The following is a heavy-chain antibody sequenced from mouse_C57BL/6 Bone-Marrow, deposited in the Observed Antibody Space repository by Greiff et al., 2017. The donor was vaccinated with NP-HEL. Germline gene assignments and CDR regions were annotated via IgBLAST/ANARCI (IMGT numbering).Heavy chain of an antibody. CDR2: SRNKANDYTT. D-gene: IGHD1-1*01. CDR3: ARDADYGSSYWYFDV. J-gene: IGHJ1*03. Sequence: EVKLQESGGGLVQSGRSLRLSCATSGFTFSDFYMEWVRQAPGKGLEWIAASRNKANDYTTEYSASVKGRFIVSRYTSQSILYLQMNALRAEDTAIYYCARDADYGSSYWYFDVWGTGTTVTVSS. CDR1: GFTFSDFY. V-gene: IGHV7-1*01.